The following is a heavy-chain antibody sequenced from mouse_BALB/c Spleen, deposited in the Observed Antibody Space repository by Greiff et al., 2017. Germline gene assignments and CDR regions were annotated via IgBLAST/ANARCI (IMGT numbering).Heavy chain of an antibody. Sequence: VKLQESGPGLVAPSQSLSITCTVSGFSLTSYGVHWVRQPPGKGLEWLGVIWAGGSTNYNSALMSRLSISKDNSKSQVFLKMNSLQTDDTAMYYCARAGGRGSWFAYWGQGTLVTVSA. CDR1: GFSLTSYG. J-gene: IGHJ3*01. V-gene: IGHV2-9*02. CDR3: ARAGGRGSWFAY. CDR2: IWAGGST. D-gene: IGHD1-1*02.